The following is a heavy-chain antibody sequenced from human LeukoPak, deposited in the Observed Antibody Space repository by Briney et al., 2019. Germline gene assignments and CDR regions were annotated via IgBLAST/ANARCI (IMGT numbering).Heavy chain of an antibody. Sequence: GGSLRLSCAASGFIFSSYPLNWVRQAPGKGLEWVSTISGGGRSTDYADSVKSQFTTSRDNSKNTLYLQMNSLRAEDTAVYYCARERYFDYWGQGTLVTVSS. CDR2: ISGGGRST. V-gene: IGHV3-23*01. J-gene: IGHJ4*02. CDR3: ARERYFDY. CDR1: GFIFSSYP.